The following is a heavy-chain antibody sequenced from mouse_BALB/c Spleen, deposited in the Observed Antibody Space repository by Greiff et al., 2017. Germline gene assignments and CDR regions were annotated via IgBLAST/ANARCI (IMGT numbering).Heavy chain of an antibody. J-gene: IGHJ2*01. Sequence: VQLQQPGAELVKPGASVKLSCKASGYTFTSYWMHWVKQRPGQGLEWIGEINPSNGRTNYNEKFKSKATLTVDKSSSTAYMQLSSLTSEDSAVYYCARGGGNYVDYWGQGTTLTVSS. V-gene: IGHV1S81*02. CDR2: INPSNGRT. CDR3: ARGGGNYVDY. CDR1: GYTFTSYW.